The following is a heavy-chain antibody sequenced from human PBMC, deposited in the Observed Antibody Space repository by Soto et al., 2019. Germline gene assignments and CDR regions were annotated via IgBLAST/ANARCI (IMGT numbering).Heavy chain of an antibody. Sequence: PSETLSLTCTVSGVSIKSSYWSWIRQSPEKGLEWIGYMYYSGGVNYNPSLNSRVTIFADTSKNQFSLKLSSVTAADTAVYFCARDTFYDIFTGGFHYFDYRGQRMPVTVSS. CDR2: MYYSGGV. D-gene: IGHD3-9*01. CDR1: GVSIKSSY. J-gene: IGHJ4*02. CDR3: ARDTFYDIFTGGFHYFDY. V-gene: IGHV4-59*01.